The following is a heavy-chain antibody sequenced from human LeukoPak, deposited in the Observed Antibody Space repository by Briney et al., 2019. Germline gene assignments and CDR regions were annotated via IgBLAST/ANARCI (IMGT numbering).Heavy chain of an antibody. Sequence: SETLSLTCTVSGGSISSYYWSWIRQPAGKGLEWIGRIYTSGSTNYNPSLKSRVTMSVDTSKNQSSLKLSSVTAADTAVYYCARQPGGGSVTNWFDPWGQGTLVTVSS. CDR3: ARQPGGGSVTNWFDP. D-gene: IGHD2-15*01. V-gene: IGHV4-4*07. CDR2: IYTSGST. J-gene: IGHJ5*02. CDR1: GGSISSYY.